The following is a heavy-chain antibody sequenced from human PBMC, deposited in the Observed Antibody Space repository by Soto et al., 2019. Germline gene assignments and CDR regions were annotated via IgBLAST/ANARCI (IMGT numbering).Heavy chain of an antibody. V-gene: IGHV3-23*01. Sequence: GGSLRLSCAASGFTFSNYAMSWVRQAPGKGLEWVSAVSGSGGSTYYADSVKGRFTVSRDNSKNTLYLQMNSLRAEDTAIYYCAKDRSSTDFWGQGTLVTVSS. CDR3: AKDRSSTDF. D-gene: IGHD2-2*01. CDR1: GFTFSNYA. CDR2: VSGSGGST. J-gene: IGHJ4*02.